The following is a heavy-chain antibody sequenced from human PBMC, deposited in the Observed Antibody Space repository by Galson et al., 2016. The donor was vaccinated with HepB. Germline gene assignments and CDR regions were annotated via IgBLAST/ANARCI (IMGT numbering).Heavy chain of an antibody. V-gene: IGHV3-23*01. D-gene: IGHD6-6*01. CDR3: TKDRPARPASDY. J-gene: IGHJ4*02. CDR1: GFTFSSYA. Sequence: SLRLSCAASGFTFSSYAMSWVRQAPGKGLQWVSTISDSGGAPYYADSVRGRFTVSRDNSKNTLYLQMNSLRAEDTAVYYCTKDRPARPASDYWGQGTLVTVSS. CDR2: ISDSGGAP.